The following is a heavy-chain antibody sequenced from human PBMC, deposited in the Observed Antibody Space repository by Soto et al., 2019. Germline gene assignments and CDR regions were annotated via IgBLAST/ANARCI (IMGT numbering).Heavy chain of an antibody. J-gene: IGHJ3*02. CDR3: ASDSHCDGGNCPMGGFDM. Sequence: PSETLSLTCTVSGGSISSYYWSWIRQPAGKGLEWIGRIYTSGSTNYNPFQGQVTISADTALSTTYLQWDTLKPSDTAIYFCASDSHCDGGNCPMGGFDMWGQGTMVTV. D-gene: IGHD2-15*01. CDR2: IYTSGST. CDR1: GGSISSYY. V-gene: IGHV4-4*07.